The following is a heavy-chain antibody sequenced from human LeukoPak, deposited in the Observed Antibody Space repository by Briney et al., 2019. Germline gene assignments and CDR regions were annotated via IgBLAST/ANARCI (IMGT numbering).Heavy chain of an antibody. D-gene: IGHD2-15*01. CDR3: ARPQGYCSGGSCYPLDYYYYGMDV. Sequence: GGSLRLSCAASGFTFSSYGMNWVRQAPGKGLEWVSYISSRGSTIYYADSVKGRFTISRDNAKNSLYLQMNSLRAEDTAVYYCARPQGYCSGGSCYPLDYYYYGMDVWGQGTTVTVS. V-gene: IGHV3-48*03. J-gene: IGHJ6*02. CDR2: ISSRGSTI. CDR1: GFTFSSYG.